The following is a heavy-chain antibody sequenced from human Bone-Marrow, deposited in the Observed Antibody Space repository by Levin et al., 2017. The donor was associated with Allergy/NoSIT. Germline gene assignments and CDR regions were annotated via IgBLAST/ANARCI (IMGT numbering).Heavy chain of an antibody. CDR2: INPNSGDT. V-gene: IGHV1-2*02. J-gene: IGHJ5*02. Sequence: GLEWMGSINPNSGDTKSAQKFQGRVTMTRDTSISTAYMELSSLISDDTAMYYCAKVLDKNIWLTFFNTWGQGTLVTVSS. D-gene: IGHD1/OR15-1a*01. CDR3: AKVLDKNIWLTFFNT.